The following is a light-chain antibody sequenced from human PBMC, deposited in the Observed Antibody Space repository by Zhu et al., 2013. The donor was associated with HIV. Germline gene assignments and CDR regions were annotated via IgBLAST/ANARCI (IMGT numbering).Light chain of an antibody. J-gene: IGKJ4*01. CDR2: GAS. CDR1: QNVGNY. CDR3: QQYGSSPLT. Sequence: EIVLTQSPGTLSLSPGERATLSCRASQNVGNYLAWYQQKPGQAPRLLIYGASNRATGIPDRFSGSGSGRDFTLTISSLEPEDFAIYYCQQYGSSPLTFGGGTTVESK. V-gene: IGKV3-20*01.